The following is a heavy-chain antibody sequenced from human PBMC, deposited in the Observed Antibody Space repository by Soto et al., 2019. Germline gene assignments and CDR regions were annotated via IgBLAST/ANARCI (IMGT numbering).Heavy chain of an antibody. CDR3: TGEGSAPYNHYGMTA. CDR1: GYTFTTYG. D-gene: IGHD3-10*01. J-gene: IGHJ6*04. V-gene: IGHV1-18*01. Sequence: ASVKVSCKASGYTFTTYGISWVRQAPGQGLEWLGWINTHNGNTNYAQNLQGRVIMTADTSTSTAYMELRSLRSDDTAIYYCTGEGSAPYNHYGMTAWGEGPWVTVSS. CDR2: INTHNGNT.